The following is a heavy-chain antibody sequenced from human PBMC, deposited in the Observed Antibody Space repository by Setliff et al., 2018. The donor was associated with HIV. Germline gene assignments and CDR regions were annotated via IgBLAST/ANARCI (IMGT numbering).Heavy chain of an antibody. CDR3: ARNPCSGGSCPDAFDI. V-gene: IGHV4-59*01. D-gene: IGHD2-15*01. CDR1: GGSISSYY. Sequence: SETLSLTCTVSGGSISSYYWSWIRQPPGKGLEWIGYIYYSGSTNYNPSLKSRVTISVDTSRNQFSLKLSSVTAADTAVYYCARNPCSGGSCPDAFDIWGQGTMVTVSS. CDR2: IYYSGST. J-gene: IGHJ3*02.